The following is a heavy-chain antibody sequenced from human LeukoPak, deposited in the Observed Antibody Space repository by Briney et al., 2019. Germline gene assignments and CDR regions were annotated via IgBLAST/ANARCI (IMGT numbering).Heavy chain of an antibody. J-gene: IGHJ4*02. CDR1: GFTVSSNY. D-gene: IGHD6-13*01. Sequence: GGSLRLSCAASGFTVSSNYVSWVRQAPGKGLEWVSVIYGGGSTYYADSVKGRFTISRDNSKNTLYLQMNSLRAEDTAVYYCARDIAAAGYFDYWGQRTLVTVSS. CDR3: ARDIAAAGYFDY. V-gene: IGHV3-53*05. CDR2: IYGGGST.